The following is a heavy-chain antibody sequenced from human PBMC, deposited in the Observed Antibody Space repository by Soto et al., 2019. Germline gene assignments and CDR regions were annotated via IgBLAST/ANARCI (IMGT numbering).Heavy chain of an antibody. CDR1: GFTFSSYA. J-gene: IGHJ6*03. CDR3: ANQVENHYDFGSGYYESYYYYMDV. D-gene: IGHD3-3*01. Sequence: GGSLRLSCAASGFTFSSYAMSWVRQAPGKGLEWVSAISGSGGSTYYADSVKGRFTISRDNSKNTLYLQMNSLRAEDRAVYYCANQVENHYDFGSGYYESYYYYMDVWGKGTTVTVSS. CDR2: ISGSGGST. V-gene: IGHV3-23*01.